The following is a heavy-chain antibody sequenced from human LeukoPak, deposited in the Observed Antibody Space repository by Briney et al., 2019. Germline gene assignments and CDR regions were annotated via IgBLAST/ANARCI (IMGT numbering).Heavy chain of an antibody. Sequence: PSETLFLTCTVSGGSISSYYWTWIRQPPGKGLEWIGYISNSGSTNYNPSPKSRVTISVDTSKNQFSLKVSSVTAADTAVYYCARANFGDYNWFDPWGQGTLVTV. D-gene: IGHD4-17*01. CDR2: ISNSGST. CDR3: ARANFGDYNWFDP. CDR1: GGSISSYY. J-gene: IGHJ5*02. V-gene: IGHV4-59*01.